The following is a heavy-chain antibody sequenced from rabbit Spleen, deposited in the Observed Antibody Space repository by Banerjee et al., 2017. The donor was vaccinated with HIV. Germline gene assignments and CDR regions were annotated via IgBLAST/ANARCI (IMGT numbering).Heavy chain of an antibody. CDR2: IAVGSGGFT. V-gene: IGHV1S45*01. J-gene: IGHJ6*01. CDR1: GIDLSTDAY. D-gene: IGHD8-1*01. CDR3: ARDAGTSFSPYGMDL. Sequence: QQQLEESGGGLVRPGGTLTLTCKASGIDLSTDAYMCWVRQPPGKGLEWIACIAVGSGGFTYNANWAKGRFTISKTSSTTVTLQMTSLTVADTATYFCARDAGTSFSPYGMDLWGPGTLVTVS.